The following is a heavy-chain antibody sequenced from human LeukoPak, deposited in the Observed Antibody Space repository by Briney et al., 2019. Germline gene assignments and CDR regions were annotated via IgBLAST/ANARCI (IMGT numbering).Heavy chain of an antibody. Sequence: GGSLRLSCAMSRFTFSTYWMSWVRQAPGKGLEGVANIKQDGSETYYADSVKGRFTIFRDNAKNSLYLQMDSLRVEDTAVYYCANGDGFDYWGQGTLVIVSS. D-gene: IGHD5-24*01. V-gene: IGHV3-7*01. CDR2: IKQDGSET. CDR1: RFTFSTYW. CDR3: ANGDGFDY. J-gene: IGHJ4*02.